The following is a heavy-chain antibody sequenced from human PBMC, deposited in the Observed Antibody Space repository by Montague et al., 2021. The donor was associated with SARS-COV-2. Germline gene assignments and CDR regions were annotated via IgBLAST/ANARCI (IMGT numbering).Heavy chain of an antibody. CDR1: GVSVTDYY. D-gene: IGHD3-16*01. CDR2: VLYNKGT. Sequence: SETLSLTCTVSGVSVTDYYWSWIRQPPGKGLERIGDVLYNKGTNFNPSLKSRVAISVDTSKNQFSLRLTSVTAADTAFYYCVRHPHDYGLDGHPDFWDQGTLVTVSS. CDR3: VRHPHDYGLDGHPDF. J-gene: IGHJ4*02. V-gene: IGHV4-59*08.